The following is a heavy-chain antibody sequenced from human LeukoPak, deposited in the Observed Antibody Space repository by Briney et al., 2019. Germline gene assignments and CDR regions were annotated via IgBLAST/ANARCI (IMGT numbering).Heavy chain of an antibody. CDR1: GYTFGTSS. CDR2: ISPDNGNT. Sequence: GASVKVSCKAFGYTFGTSSISWLRQAPGQRLEWMGWISPDNGNTQYAQGVQGRVTMTTDTSRCTAYMELRSLTSDDTAVYYCTRVRNSNNWWGAFDIWGQGTMVTVSS. J-gene: IGHJ3*02. D-gene: IGHD1-1*01. CDR3: TRVRNSNNWWGAFDI. V-gene: IGHV1-18*01.